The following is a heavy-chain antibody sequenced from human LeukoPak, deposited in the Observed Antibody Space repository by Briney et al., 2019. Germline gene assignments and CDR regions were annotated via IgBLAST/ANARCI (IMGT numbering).Heavy chain of an antibody. J-gene: IGHJ4*02. CDR1: GFTFSSYA. D-gene: IGHD2-8*01. V-gene: IGHV3-23*01. CDR2: ISGSGGST. Sequence: GVSLTLSCAASGFTFSSYAMIWVRQAPGKGLEWVSAISGSGGSTYYADSVKGRFTISRDNSKNTLYLQMNSLRAEDTAVYYCAKPLLVPEGGDYWGQGTLVTVSS. CDR3: AKPLLVPEGGDY.